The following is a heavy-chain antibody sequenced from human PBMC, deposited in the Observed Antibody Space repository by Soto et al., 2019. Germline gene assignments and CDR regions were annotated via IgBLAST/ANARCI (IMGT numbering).Heavy chain of an antibody. CDR1: GGTFSNYA. D-gene: IGHD1-26*01. CDR3: AEDGARGGYRGNGFDP. J-gene: IGHJ5*02. CDR2: IIPIFGTR. V-gene: IGHV1-69*15. Sequence: QVQLVQSGAEVKKPGSSVKVSCKASGGTFSNYAITWVRQAPGQGLEWLGRIIPIFGTRDYAQKFRGRGTITAEDSTTAAYMEMSSLRSDDTADYYGAEDGARGGYRGNGFDPWGQGTLVTVSS.